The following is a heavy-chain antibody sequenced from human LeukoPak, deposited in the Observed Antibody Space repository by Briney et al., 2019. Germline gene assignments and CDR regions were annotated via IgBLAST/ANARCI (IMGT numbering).Heavy chain of an antibody. CDR2: INHSGST. V-gene: IGHV4-34*01. CDR3: ARGGQRIITMLRGVIITRGWFDP. Sequence: SETLSLTCAVYGGSFSGYYWSWIRQPPGKGLEWIGEINHSGSTNYNPSLKSRVTISVDTSKNQFSLKLSSVTAADTAVYYCARGGQRIITMLRGVIITRGWFDPWGQGTLVTVSS. D-gene: IGHD3-10*01. CDR1: GGSFSGYY. J-gene: IGHJ5*02.